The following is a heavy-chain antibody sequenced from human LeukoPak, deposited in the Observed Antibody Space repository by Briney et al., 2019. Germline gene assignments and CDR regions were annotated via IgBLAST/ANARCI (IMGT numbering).Heavy chain of an antibody. D-gene: IGHD1-26*01. J-gene: IGHJ4*02. CDR2: ISPYNGDT. CDR3: ARTRPTWEGWGFDS. Sequence: ASVRVSCKTSGYSFTSFGITWVRQAPGQGLETMGWISPYNGDTRYAQNLQGRATLTTDKSTSTAYMDPRSLTSDDTAIYYCARTRPTWEGWGFDSWGQGTVVTVSP. CDR1: GYSFTSFG. V-gene: IGHV1-18*01.